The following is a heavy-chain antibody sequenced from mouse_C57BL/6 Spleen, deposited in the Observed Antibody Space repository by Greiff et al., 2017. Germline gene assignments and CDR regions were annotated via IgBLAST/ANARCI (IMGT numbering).Heavy chain of an antibody. D-gene: IGHD1-1*01. V-gene: IGHV1-69*01. J-gene: IGHJ4*01. CDR3: AKGGSSLMDY. Sequence: QVQLQQPGAELVMPGASVKLSCKASGYTFTSYWMHWVKQRPGQGLEWIGEIDPSDSYTNYNQKFKGKSTLTVDKSSSTAYMQLSSLTSEDSAVYYCAKGGSSLMDYWGQGTSVTVS. CDR2: IDPSDSYT. CDR1: GYTFTSYW.